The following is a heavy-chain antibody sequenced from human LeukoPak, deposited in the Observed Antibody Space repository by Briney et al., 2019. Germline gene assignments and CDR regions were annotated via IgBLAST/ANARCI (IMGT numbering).Heavy chain of an antibody. CDR2: ISGSGGST. Sequence: VGSLRLSCAASGFTFSSYAMSWVRQAPGKGLEWVSAISGSGGSTYYADSVRGRFTISRDNSKNTLYLQMNSLRAEDTAVYYCAKDLHPQTGTRRVGAFDIWGQGTMVTVSS. V-gene: IGHV3-23*01. CDR1: GFTFSSYA. CDR3: AKDLHPQTGTRRVGAFDI. J-gene: IGHJ3*02. D-gene: IGHD1-1*01.